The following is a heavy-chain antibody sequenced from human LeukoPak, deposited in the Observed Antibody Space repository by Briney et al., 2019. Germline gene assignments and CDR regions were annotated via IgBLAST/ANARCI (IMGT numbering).Heavy chain of an antibody. CDR3: ARAHWELQDVDY. D-gene: IGHD1-26*01. Sequence: GGSLRLSCAASGFTFSSYSMNWVRQAPGKGLEWVSSISSSSSYKYYADSLKGRFTISRDNAKNTLYLQMNSLRAEDTAVYYCARAHWELQDVDYWGQGTLVTVSS. CDR2: ISSSSSYK. V-gene: IGHV3-21*01. CDR1: GFTFSSYS. J-gene: IGHJ4*02.